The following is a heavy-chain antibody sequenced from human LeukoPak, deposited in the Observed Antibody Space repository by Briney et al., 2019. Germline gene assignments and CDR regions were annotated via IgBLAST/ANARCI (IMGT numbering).Heavy chain of an antibody. V-gene: IGHV1-18*01. CDR3: ARDCSGGTCYQLY. D-gene: IGHD2-15*01. J-gene: IGHJ4*02. Sequence: ASVKVSCKTSGYTFIDFGISWVRQAPGQGLEWMGWISTYNGNTKYAQKFQDRVTMTTDTSSSTAYMELRSLGSDDTAVYYCARDCSGGTCYQLYWGQGTLVTVSS. CDR1: GYTFIDFG. CDR2: ISTYNGNT.